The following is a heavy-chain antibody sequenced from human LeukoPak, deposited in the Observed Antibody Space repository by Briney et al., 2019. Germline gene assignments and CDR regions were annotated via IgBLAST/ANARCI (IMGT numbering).Heavy chain of an antibody. J-gene: IGHJ4*02. D-gene: IGHD6-19*01. V-gene: IGHV3-21*01. Sequence: GGSLRLSCAASGFTFSSYSMNWVRPAPGKGLEWVSSISSSSSYIYYADSVKGRFTISRDNAKNSLYLQMNSLRAEDTAVYYCARDLVAVAGTDYWGQGTLVTVSS. CDR2: ISSSSSYI. CDR3: ARDLVAVAGTDY. CDR1: GFTFSSYS.